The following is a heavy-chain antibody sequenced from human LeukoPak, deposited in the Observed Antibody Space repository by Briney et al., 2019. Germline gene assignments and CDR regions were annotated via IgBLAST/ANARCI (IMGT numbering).Heavy chain of an antibody. J-gene: IGHJ4*02. Sequence: GASVKVSCKASGYTFTGYYMHWVRQAPGQGLEWMGWINPNSGGTNYAQKFQGRVTMTRDTSISTAYMELSRLRSDDTAVYYCARVMTVRELLGFDYWGQGTLVTVSS. CDR2: INPNSGGT. CDR3: ARVMTVRELLGFDY. V-gene: IGHV1-2*02. D-gene: IGHD1-26*01. CDR1: GYTFTGYY.